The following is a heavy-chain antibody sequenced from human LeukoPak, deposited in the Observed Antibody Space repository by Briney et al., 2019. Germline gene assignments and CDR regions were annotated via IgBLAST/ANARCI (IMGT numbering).Heavy chain of an antibody. V-gene: IGHV3-30-3*01. Sequence: GGSLRLSCAASGFTFSSYALHWVRQAPGKGLEWVADISYDGSNKYYADSVKGRFTISRDNSKNTLYLQMNSLRAEDTAVYYCARGTSTYAFDIWGQGTMVTVSS. CDR2: ISYDGSNK. CDR1: GFTFSSYA. D-gene: IGHD3-3*01. CDR3: ARGTSTYAFDI. J-gene: IGHJ3*02.